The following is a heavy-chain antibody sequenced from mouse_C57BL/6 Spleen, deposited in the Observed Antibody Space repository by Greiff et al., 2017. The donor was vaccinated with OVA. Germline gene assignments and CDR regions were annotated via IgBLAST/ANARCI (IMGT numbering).Heavy chain of an antibody. Sequence: EVQLQQSGPELVKPGASVKISCKASGYSFTGYYMNWVKQSPEKSLEWIGEINPSTGGTTYNQKFKAKATLTVDKSSSTAYMQLKSLTSEDSAVYDCARSDDGYYPVFAYWGQGTRVTVS. D-gene: IGHD2-3*01. CDR1: GYSFTGYY. CDR2: INPSTGGT. V-gene: IGHV1-42*01. CDR3: ARSDDGYYPVFAY. J-gene: IGHJ3*01.